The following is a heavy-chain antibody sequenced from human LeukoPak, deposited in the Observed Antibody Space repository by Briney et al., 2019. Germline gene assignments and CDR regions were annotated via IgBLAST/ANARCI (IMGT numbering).Heavy chain of an antibody. CDR1: GGSFSGYY. CDR3: ARHPYYYYGMDD. Sequence: SDPLSLPCAVYGGSFSGYYWSWLRQPPGKGLEWIGEMNHSRSTNYNPSLKGRVTITVDTSKNQYPLKLSSVTAADTDVYYCARHPYYYYGMDDWGQGTTVTVSS. V-gene: IGHV4-34*01. J-gene: IGHJ6*02. CDR2: MNHSRST.